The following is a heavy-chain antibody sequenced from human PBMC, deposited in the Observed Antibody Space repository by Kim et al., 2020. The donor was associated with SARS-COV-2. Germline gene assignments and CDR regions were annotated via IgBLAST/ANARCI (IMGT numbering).Heavy chain of an antibody. Sequence: SETLSLTCAVYGGSFSGYYWSWIRQPPGKGLEWIGEINHSGSTNYNPSLKSRVTISVDTSKNQFSLKLSSVTAADTAVYYCARGLLGGITGTRRWFDYWGQGTLVTVSS. CDR2: INHSGST. CDR1: GGSFSGYY. J-gene: IGHJ4*02. V-gene: IGHV4-34*01. D-gene: IGHD1-20*01. CDR3: ARGLLGGITGTRRWFDY.